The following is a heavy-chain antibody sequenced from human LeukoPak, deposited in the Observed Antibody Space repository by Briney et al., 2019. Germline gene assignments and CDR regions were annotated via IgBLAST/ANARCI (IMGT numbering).Heavy chain of an antibody. V-gene: IGHV3-23*01. D-gene: IGHD1-26*01. CDR3: AKDPYSGGYSHWFDP. Sequence: GGSLRLSCAASGFTFSSYAMSWVRQAPGKGLEWVSAISGSGGSTYYADSVKGRFTISRDNSKNTLYLQMNSLRAEDTAVYYCAKDPYSGGYSHWFDPWGQGTLVTVSS. J-gene: IGHJ5*02. CDR1: GFTFSSYA. CDR2: ISGSGGST.